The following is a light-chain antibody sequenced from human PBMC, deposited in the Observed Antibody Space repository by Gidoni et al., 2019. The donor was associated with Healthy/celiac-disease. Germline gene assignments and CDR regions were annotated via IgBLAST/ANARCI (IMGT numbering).Light chain of an antibody. CDR1: KSVSSY. V-gene: IGKV3-11*01. Sequence: EIVLTQSPATLSLSPGERATLSCRASKSVSSYLAWYQQTPGQAPRLHIYDASNRATGIPARFSGRGSGTDFTLTISSLELEDFAVYYCQQRSNWPPYTFGQXTKLEIK. J-gene: IGKJ2*01. CDR2: DAS. CDR3: QQRSNWPPYT.